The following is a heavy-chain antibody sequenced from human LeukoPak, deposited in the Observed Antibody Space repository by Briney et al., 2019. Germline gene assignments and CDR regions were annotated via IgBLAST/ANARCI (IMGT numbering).Heavy chain of an antibody. V-gene: IGHV4-59*01. J-gene: IGHJ4*02. CDR2: IYYSGST. Sequence: SETLSLTCTVSGGSISSYYWSWIRQPPGKGLEWIGYIYYSGSTNYNPSLKSRVTISVDTSKNQFSLKLSSVTAADTAVYYCARDRGYIGYWGQGTLVTVSS. CDR1: GGSISSYY. D-gene: IGHD3-10*01. CDR3: ARDRGYIGY.